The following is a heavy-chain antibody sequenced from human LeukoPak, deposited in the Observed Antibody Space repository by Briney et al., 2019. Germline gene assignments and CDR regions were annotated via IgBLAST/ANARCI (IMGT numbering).Heavy chain of an antibody. CDR1: GFTFSSYG. J-gene: IGHJ4*02. D-gene: IGHD6-13*01. Sequence: HTGGSLRLSCAASGFTFSSYGMHWVRQAPGEGLEWVAVIWYDGSNKYYVDSVKGRFTISRDNSKNTLYLQMNSLRAEDTAVYYCARDAAGFDYWGQGTLVTVSS. V-gene: IGHV3-33*01. CDR2: IWYDGSNK. CDR3: ARDAAGFDY.